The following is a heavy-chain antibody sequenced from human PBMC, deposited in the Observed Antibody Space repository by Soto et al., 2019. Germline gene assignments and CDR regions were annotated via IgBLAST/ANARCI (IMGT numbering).Heavy chain of an antibody. Sequence: GGSLRRSSAASGFTFSSYAMHWVLQAPGKGLEWVAVISYDGSNKYYADSVTGRFTISGDNSKNTMYMKMNSLRAEETAVYYCARDRIAARPGNWFDPWAQGTLVTVHS. CDR2: ISYDGSNK. D-gene: IGHD6-6*01. CDR3: ARDRIAARPGNWFDP. CDR1: GFTFSSYA. J-gene: IGHJ5*02. V-gene: IGHV3-30-3*01.